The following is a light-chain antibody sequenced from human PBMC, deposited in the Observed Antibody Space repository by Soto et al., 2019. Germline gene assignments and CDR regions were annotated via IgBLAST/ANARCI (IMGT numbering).Light chain of an antibody. J-gene: IGLJ2*01. CDR3: SSYTSSSTLV. V-gene: IGLV2-18*02. Sequence: QSVLTQPPSVSGSPGQSVTISCTGTSSDVGSYNRVSWYQQPPGTAPKLMIYEVSNRPSGVPDRFSGSKSGNTASLTISGLQAEDAADYYCSSYTSSSTLVFGGGTKLTVL. CDR2: EVS. CDR1: SSDVGSYNR.